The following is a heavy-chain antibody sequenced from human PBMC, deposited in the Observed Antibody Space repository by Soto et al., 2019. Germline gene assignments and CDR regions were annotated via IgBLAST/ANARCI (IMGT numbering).Heavy chain of an antibody. J-gene: IGHJ5*02. CDR1: GGSISSGGYY. CDR2: IYYSGST. D-gene: IGHD2-2*01. CDR3: AREGRRLGYCSSTSCYGNWFDP. V-gene: IGHV4-31*02. Sequence: SETLSLTXTVSGGSISSGGYYWSWIRQHPGKGLEWIGYIYYSGSTYYNPSLKSRVTISVDTSKNQFSLKLSSVTAADTAVYYCAREGRRLGYCSSTSCYGNWFDPWGQGTLVTVS.